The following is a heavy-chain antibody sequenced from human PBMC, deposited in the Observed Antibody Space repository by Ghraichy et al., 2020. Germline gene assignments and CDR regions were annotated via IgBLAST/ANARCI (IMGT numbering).Heavy chain of an antibody. D-gene: IGHD7-27*01. CDR3: ARGVYLTEKPLVYYFDF. CDR2: ILPILGLV. CDR1: GGTFSSYT. V-gene: IGHV1-69*02. Sequence: SVKVSCKASGGTFSSYTIGWVRQAPGQGLEWMGRILPILGLVNYAQKFQGRVTITADTSTSTAYMELSSLRSDDTAVYYCARGVYLTEKPLVYYFDFWGQGALVTVSS. J-gene: IGHJ4*02.